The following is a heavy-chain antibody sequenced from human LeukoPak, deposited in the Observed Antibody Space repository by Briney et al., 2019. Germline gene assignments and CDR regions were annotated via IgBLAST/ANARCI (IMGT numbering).Heavy chain of an antibody. J-gene: IGHJ3*02. Sequence: KTSETLSLTCTVSGGSISSGGYYWSWIRQPPGKGLEWIGYIYHSGSTYYNPSLKSRVTISVDRSKNQFSLKLSSVTAADTAVYYSTSARDHDDAFDIWGQGTMVTVSS. CDR2: IYHSGST. CDR3: TSARDHDDAFDI. CDR1: GGSISSGGYY. V-gene: IGHV4-30-2*01.